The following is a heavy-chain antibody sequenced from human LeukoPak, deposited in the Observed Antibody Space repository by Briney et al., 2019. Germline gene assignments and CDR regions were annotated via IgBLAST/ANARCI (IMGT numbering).Heavy chain of an antibody. J-gene: IGHJ4*02. CDR2: ISYDGSNK. CDR3: AKDSTDSGYPFDY. CDR1: GFTFSSYG. D-gene: IGHD6-25*01. Sequence: GGTLRLSCAASGFTFSSYGMHWVRQAPGKGLEWVALISYDGSNKYYADSVKGRFTISRDNSKNTLYLQMNSLRAEDTAVFYCAKDSTDSGYPFDYWGQGTLVTVSS. V-gene: IGHV3-30*18.